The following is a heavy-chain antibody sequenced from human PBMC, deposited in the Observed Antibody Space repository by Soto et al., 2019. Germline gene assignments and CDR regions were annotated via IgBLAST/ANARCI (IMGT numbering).Heavy chain of an antibody. V-gene: IGHV3-23*01. CDR2: ISGSGGSM. J-gene: IGHJ4*02. CDR3: ARRGSGSYYDY. D-gene: IGHD1-26*01. Sequence: EVQLLESGGGLVQPGGSLRLSCAASGFTFSSYAMRWVRQAPGKGLEWVSAISGSGGSMYYADSVKGRFTISRDNSKYPLYLQMNSLRAEDTGVYYCARRGSGSYYDYWGQGNLVTVSS. CDR1: GFTFSSYA.